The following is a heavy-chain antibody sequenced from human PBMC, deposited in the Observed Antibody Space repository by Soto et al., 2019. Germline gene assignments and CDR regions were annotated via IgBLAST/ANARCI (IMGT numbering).Heavy chain of an antibody. CDR2: ISSNGGST. V-gene: IGHV3-64D*08. D-gene: IGHD1-7*01. CDR3: VKGKLELRRPFDY. J-gene: IGHJ4*02. CDR1: GFTFSSYA. Sequence: GGSLRLSCSASGFTFSSYAMHWVHQAPGKGLEYVSAISSNGGSTYYADSVKGRFTISRDNSKNTLYLQMSSLRAEDTAVYYCVKGKLELRRPFDYWGQGTLVTVSS.